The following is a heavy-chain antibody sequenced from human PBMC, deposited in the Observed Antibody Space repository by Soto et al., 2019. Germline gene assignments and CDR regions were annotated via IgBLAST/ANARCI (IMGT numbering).Heavy chain of an antibody. Sequence: QVQLVESGGGVVQPGRSLRLSCAASGFTFNSYGMHWVRQGPGNGLEWVAFISYDSTKTYYADSVKGRFTISRDNSNSALYVQMNSLTGEDTAVYYCARTRSAWSDFHYYSVDVWGQGTTVTFSS. J-gene: IGHJ6*02. CDR2: ISYDSTKT. D-gene: IGHD1-26*01. CDR1: GFTFNSYG. V-gene: IGHV3-30*03. CDR3: ARTRSAWSDFHYYSVDV.